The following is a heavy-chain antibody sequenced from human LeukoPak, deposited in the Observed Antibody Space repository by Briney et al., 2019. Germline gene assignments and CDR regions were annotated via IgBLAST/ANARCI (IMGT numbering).Heavy chain of an antibody. CDR1: GFTFSNYK. J-gene: IGHJ4*02. V-gene: IGHV3-53*01. CDR3: ARWDSAGTSKYYFDY. D-gene: IGHD1-26*01. CDR2: IYSGGTT. Sequence: GGSLRLSCAASGFTFSNYKMNWVRQAPGKGLEWVSIIYSGGTTYYADSVEGRFTISRDNSKNTLYLQMNSLRADDTAVYFCARWDSAGTSKYYFDYWGQGTLVTVSS.